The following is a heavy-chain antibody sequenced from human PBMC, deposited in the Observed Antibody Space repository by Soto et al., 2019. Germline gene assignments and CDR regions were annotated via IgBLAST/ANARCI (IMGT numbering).Heavy chain of an antibody. CDR3: ASANSGYSNDY. J-gene: IGHJ4*02. CDR1: GGSISSGDYY. CDR2: IYYSGST. V-gene: IGHV4-30-4*01. Sequence: PSETLSLTCTVSGGSISSGDYYWSWIRQPPGKGLEWIGYIYYSGSTYYNPSLKSRVTISVDTSKNQLSLKLSSVTAADTAVYYCASANSGYSNDYWGQGTLVTGSS. D-gene: IGHD3-22*01.